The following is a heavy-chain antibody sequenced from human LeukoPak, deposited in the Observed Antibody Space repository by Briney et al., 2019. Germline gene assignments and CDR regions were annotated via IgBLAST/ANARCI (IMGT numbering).Heavy chain of an antibody. D-gene: IGHD3-3*01. Sequence: GGSLRLSCAASRFTFSSYGMHWVRQAPGKGLEWVAILSNDGNKEYYADSVRDRFTISRDNSKNTLYLQMNSLRPEDTAMYYCARPQSSDFWSGYYFNFWGLGTLVTVSS. CDR3: ARPQSSDFWSGYYFNF. CDR2: LSNDGNKE. V-gene: IGHV3-30*03. J-gene: IGHJ4*02. CDR1: RFTFSSYG.